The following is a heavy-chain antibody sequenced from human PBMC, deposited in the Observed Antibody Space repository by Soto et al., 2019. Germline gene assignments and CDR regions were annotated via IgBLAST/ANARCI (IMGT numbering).Heavy chain of an antibody. D-gene: IGHD6-13*01. CDR2: ISSNGGST. J-gene: IGHJ4*02. CDR3: ARDNQGYSSSWFPPYY. CDR1: GFTFSSYA. Sequence: EVQLVESGGGLVQPGGSLRLSCAASGFTFSSYAMHWFRQAPGKGLEYVSAISSNGGSTHYANSVKGRFTISRDNSKNTRYLEMGSLIAEDMAVYYCARDNQGYSSSWFPPYYWGQGTLVTVSS. V-gene: IGHV3-64*01.